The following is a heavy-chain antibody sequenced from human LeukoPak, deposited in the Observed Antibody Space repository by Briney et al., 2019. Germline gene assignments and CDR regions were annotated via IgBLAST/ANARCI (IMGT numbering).Heavy chain of an antibody. CDR1: GFTFSSYA. V-gene: IGHV3-23*01. D-gene: IGHD3-10*01. J-gene: IGHJ4*02. CDR3: ARDRPARWFGELLHSLDY. CDR2: ISGSGGST. Sequence: PGGSLRLSCAASGFTFSSYAMSWVRQAPGKGLEWVSAISGSGGSTYYADSVKGRFTISRDNSKNTLYLQMNSLRAEDTAVYYCARDRPARWFGELLHSLDYWGQGTLVTVSS.